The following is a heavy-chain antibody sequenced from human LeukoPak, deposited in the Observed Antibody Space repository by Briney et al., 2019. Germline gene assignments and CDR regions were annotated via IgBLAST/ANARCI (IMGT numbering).Heavy chain of an antibody. V-gene: IGHV4-34*01. CDR2: IDHSGNT. Sequence: PSETLSLTCGVYGGSLSGYYWSWIRQPPGKGLEWIGEIDHSGNTNYNPSLKSRVTISVDTSKNQFSLKLSSVTAADTAVYYCARVEWAPDYWGQGTLVTVSS. CDR1: GGSLSGYY. J-gene: IGHJ4*02. CDR3: ARVEWAPDY. D-gene: IGHD3-3*01.